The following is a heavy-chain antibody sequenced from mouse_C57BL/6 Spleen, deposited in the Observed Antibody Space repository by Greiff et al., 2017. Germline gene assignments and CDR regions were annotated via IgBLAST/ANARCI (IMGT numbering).Heavy chain of an antibody. Sequence: VKLMESGAELVKPGASVKLSCTASGFTFTSYWMHWVKQRPGQGLEWIGYINPSSGYTKYNQKFKDKATLTADKSSSTAYMQLSSLTYEDSAVYCCARGDDYDGYFDVWGTGTTVTVSS. V-gene: IGHV1-7*01. D-gene: IGHD2-4*01. CDR1: GFTFTSYW. J-gene: IGHJ1*03. CDR2: INPSSGYT. CDR3: ARGDDYDGYFDV.